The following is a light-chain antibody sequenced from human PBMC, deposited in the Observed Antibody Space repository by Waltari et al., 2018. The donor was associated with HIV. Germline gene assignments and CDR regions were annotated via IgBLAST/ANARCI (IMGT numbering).Light chain of an antibody. CDR2: KAS. CDR1: QSISNW. J-gene: IGKJ2*01. Sequence: DIQMTQPPSTLSASVGDRVTITCRASQSISNWLAWYQQKPGRAPKLLIYKASNLEGGVPSRFRGSGSGTEFTLTISSLQPDDFATYCCQQYNTYPYTFGQGTKLEI. V-gene: IGKV1-5*03. CDR3: QQYNTYPYT.